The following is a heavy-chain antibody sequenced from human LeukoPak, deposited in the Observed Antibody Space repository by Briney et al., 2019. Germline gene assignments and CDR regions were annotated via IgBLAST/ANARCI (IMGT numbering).Heavy chain of an antibody. CDR2: IIPILGIA. J-gene: IGHJ4*02. D-gene: IGHD1-20*01. CDR1: GGTFSSYA. CDR3: ARGRITGTIDY. Sequence: SVKVSCKASGGTFSSYAISWVRQAPGQGLEWMGRIIPILGIANYAQKFQGRVTMTRNTSISTAYMELSSLRSEDTAVYYCARGRITGTIDYWGQGTLVTVSS. V-gene: IGHV1-69*04.